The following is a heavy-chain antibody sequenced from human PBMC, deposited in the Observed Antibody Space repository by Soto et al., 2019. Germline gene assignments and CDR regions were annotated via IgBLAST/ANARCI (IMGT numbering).Heavy chain of an antibody. J-gene: IGHJ4*02. Sequence: HPGGSLRLSCAASGFTFSNYAMSWVRQAPGKGLEWVSLVSATAGTTYYTDSVKGRFTISRDNSRSTVYLQMNSLRADDTAVYYCAKVVPYRSGKGYFEYWGQGALVTVSS. D-gene: IGHD6-19*01. CDR1: GFTFSNYA. V-gene: IGHV3-23*01. CDR2: VSATAGTT. CDR3: AKVVPYRSGKGYFEY.